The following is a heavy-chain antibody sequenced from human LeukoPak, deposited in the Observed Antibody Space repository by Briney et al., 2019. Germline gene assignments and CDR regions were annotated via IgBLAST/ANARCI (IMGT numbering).Heavy chain of an antibody. Sequence: SETLSLTCTVSRGSISPYFWSWIRQPPGKGLEWIGYISYRGNTNYNPSLKSRVTISVDTSKNQFSLKLSSVTAADTAVYYCARGRYGSGSYDWFDPWGQGTLVTVSS. J-gene: IGHJ5*02. CDR2: ISYRGNT. D-gene: IGHD3-10*01. V-gene: IGHV4-59*12. CDR1: RGSISPYF. CDR3: ARGRYGSGSYDWFDP.